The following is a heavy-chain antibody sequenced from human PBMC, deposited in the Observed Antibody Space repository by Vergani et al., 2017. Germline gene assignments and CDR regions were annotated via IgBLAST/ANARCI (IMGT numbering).Heavy chain of an antibody. D-gene: IGHD2-15*01. V-gene: IGHV5-51*01. CDR1: GYSFTSYW. CDR2: IYPGDSDT. CDR3: ARLDCSGGSCYEAPDY. Sequence: EVQLVQSGAEVKKPGESLKISCKGSGYSFTSYWIGWVRPMPGKGLEWMGIIYPGDSDTRYSPSFQGQVTISADKSISTAYLQWSSLKASDTAMYYCARLDCSGGSCYEAPDYWGQGTLVTGSS. J-gene: IGHJ4*02.